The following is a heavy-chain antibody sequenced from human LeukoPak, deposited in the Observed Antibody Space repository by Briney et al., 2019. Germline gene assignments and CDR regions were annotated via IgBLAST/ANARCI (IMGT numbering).Heavy chain of an antibody. D-gene: IGHD5-12*01. CDR2: INPNSGGT. Sequence: ASVKVSCKASGYTFTGYYMHWVRQAPGQGLEWMGWINPNSGGTNYAQSFQGRVTMTRDTSISTAHMELSRLRSDDTAVYYCASGRGYSGYQINVFDYWGQGTLVTVSS. CDR1: GYTFTGYY. J-gene: IGHJ4*02. V-gene: IGHV1-2*02. CDR3: ASGRGYSGYQINVFDY.